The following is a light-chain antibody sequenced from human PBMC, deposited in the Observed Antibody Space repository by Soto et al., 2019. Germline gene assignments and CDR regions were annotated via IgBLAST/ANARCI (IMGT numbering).Light chain of an antibody. CDR1: SSDVGSYNR. CDR3: SSYSGISTDV. Sequence: QSALTQPPSVSGSPGQSVTISCTGTSSDVGSYNRVSWYQQPPGTAPKLMIYEVSNRPSGVTDRFSGSKAGNTAALTISGLQAEDEADDYCSSYSGISTDVFLTGTKFTVL. V-gene: IGLV2-18*02. CDR2: EVS. J-gene: IGLJ1*01.